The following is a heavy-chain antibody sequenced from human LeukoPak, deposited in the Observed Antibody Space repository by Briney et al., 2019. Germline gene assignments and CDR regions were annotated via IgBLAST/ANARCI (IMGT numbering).Heavy chain of an antibody. CDR1: GFTFSTYG. D-gene: IGHD3-10*01. CDR2: ISGSGGST. V-gene: IGHV3-23*01. Sequence: GGTLRLSCATSGFTFSTYGMSWVRQAPGKGLEWVSAISGSGGSTYYADSVKGRFTISRDNSKNTLYLQMNSLRAEDTALYYCAKKPVDGSGSTAYYFDYWGQGTLVTVSS. CDR3: AKKPVDGSGSTAYYFDY. J-gene: IGHJ4*02.